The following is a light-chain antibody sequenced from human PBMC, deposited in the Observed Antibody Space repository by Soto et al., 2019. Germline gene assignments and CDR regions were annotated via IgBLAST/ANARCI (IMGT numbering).Light chain of an antibody. V-gene: IGKV1-12*01. J-gene: IGKJ4*01. CDR3: QQANSFPLP. Sequence: DIQMTQSPSSVSASVGDRVTITCRASQGVNTWLAWYQKKPGKAPELLIYEASSLHSGVPSRFSGSGSGTDFTLTISSLQPEDFAIYYCQQANSFPLPCGGGTKVEVQ. CDR1: QGVNTW. CDR2: EAS.